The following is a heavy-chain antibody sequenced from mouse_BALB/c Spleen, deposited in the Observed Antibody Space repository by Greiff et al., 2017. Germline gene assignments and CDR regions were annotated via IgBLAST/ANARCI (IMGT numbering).Heavy chain of an antibody. CDR2: IRSKSNNYAT. J-gene: IGHJ1*01. CDR3: VRHDDYYGSSYGYFDV. D-gene: IGHD1-1*01. CDR1: GFTFNTYA. Sequence: EVQVVESGGGLVQPKGSLKLSCAASGFTFNTYAMNWVRQAPGKGLEWVARIRSKSNNYATYYADSVKDRFTISRDDSQSMLYLQMNNLKTEDTAMYYCVRHDDYYGSSYGYFDVWGAGTTVTVSS. V-gene: IGHV10-1*02.